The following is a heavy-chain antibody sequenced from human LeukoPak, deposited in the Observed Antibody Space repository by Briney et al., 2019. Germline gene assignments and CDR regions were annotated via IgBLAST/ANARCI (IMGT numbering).Heavy chain of an antibody. CDR3: AREELGYCSGGNCHDAFDI. J-gene: IGHJ3*02. D-gene: IGHD2-15*01. Sequence: SETLSLTCTVSGGSISSYYWSWIRQPPGKGLEWIGYIYYSGRTDYNPSLESRVTISVDTSRNQFSLKLSSVTAADTAVYYCAREELGYCSGGNCHDAFDIWGQGTMVTVSS. CDR1: GGSISSYY. CDR2: IYYSGRT. V-gene: IGHV4-59*01.